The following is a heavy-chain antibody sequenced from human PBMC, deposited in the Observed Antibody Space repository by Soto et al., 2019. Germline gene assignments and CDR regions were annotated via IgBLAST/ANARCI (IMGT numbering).Heavy chain of an antibody. CDR3: ARTSGTMVRGADPYDV. J-gene: IGHJ4*02. D-gene: IGHD3-10*01. CDR1: GYTFTSYG. CDR2: ISAYNGNT. V-gene: IGHV1-18*01. Sequence: GASVKVSCKASGYTFTSYGISWVRQAPGQGLERMGWISAYNGNTNYAQKLQGRVTMTTDTSTSTAYMELRSLRSDDTAVYYCARTSGTMVRGADPYDVWGQGTLVTVSS.